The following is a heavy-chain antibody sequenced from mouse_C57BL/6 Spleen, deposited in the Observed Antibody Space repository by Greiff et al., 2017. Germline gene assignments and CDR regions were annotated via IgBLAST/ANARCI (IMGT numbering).Heavy chain of an antibody. J-gene: IGHJ2*01. CDR1: GYTFTEYP. CDR2: FYTGRGSI. CDR3: EEHEEPDYYGRSPYYFDY. V-gene: IGHV1-62-2*01. D-gene: IGHD1-1*01. Sequence: VQPQQSGAELVKPGASVTLFCKASGYTFTEYPIHWVKQRSGQGLEWIGWFYTGRGSIKYNEKFKDKATLTVDKSASTVYMELSRLTSKDSSGYFCEEHEEPDYYGRSPYYFDYWGQGTTLTVSS.